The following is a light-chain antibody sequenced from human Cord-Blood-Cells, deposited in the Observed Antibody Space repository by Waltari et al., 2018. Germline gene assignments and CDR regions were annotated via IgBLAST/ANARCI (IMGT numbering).Light chain of an antibody. Sequence: EIVMTQSPATLSVSPGERATLSCRASQSVSSNLAWYQQKPGQAPRLLIYGASTRATGIPARLSGRGSGTDFTLTISSLQSEDFAVYYCQQYNNGPYTFGQGTKLEIK. CDR1: QSVSSN. V-gene: IGKV3-15*01. CDR2: GAS. CDR3: QQYNNGPYT. J-gene: IGKJ2*01.